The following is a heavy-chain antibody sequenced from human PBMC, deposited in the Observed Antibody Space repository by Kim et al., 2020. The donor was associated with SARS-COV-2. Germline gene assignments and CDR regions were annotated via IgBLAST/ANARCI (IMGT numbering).Heavy chain of an antibody. V-gene: IGHV4-59*08. J-gene: IGHJ5*02. CDR1: GDSINNYY. CDR3: ARQAFYDTT. D-gene: IGHD3-3*02. Sequence: SETLSLTCSVSGDSINNYYWSWVRQPPGKGLEWLGYVFFKGSTNYNPSLESRVTISLDASKTKFSLNLTSVTAAEAGIYYCARQAFYDTTWGPGTLVTVS. CDR2: VFFKGST.